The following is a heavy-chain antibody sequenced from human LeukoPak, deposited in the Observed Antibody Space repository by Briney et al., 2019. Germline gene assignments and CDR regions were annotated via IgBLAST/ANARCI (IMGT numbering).Heavy chain of an antibody. CDR1: GGSISSSSYY. J-gene: IGHJ4*02. V-gene: IGHV4-39*07. Sequence: PSETLSLTCTVSGGSISSSSYYWGWIRQPPGKGLEWIGSIYYSGSTYYNPSLKSRVTISVDTSKNQFSLKLSSVTAADTAAYYCARAQLGGYYFDYWGQGTLVTVSS. CDR2: IYYSGST. CDR3: ARAQLGGYYFDY. D-gene: IGHD1-1*01.